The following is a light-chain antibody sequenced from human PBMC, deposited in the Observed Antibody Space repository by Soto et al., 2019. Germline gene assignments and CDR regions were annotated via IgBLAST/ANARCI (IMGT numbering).Light chain of an antibody. Sequence: QSALTQPASVSGSPGQSITISCTGTSSDVGGYNYVSWYQQHPGKAPKLMIYDVSNRPSGISNRFSGSKSGNTASLTISGPRAEEEADYYGSSYTSSSTYFFGTGTNLPFL. CDR2: DVS. J-gene: IGLJ1*01. V-gene: IGLV2-14*01. CDR1: SSDVGGYNY. CDR3: SSYTSSSTYF.